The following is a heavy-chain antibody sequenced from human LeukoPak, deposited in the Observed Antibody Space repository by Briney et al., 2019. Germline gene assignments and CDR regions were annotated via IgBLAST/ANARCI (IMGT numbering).Heavy chain of an antibody. CDR2: IYYSGST. CDR1: GGSISSYY. D-gene: IGHD6-19*01. V-gene: IGHV4-59*01. CDR3: ARELVSLAGWRGDFDP. J-gene: IGHJ5*02. Sequence: PSETLSLTCTVSGGSISSYYWSWIRQPPGKGLEWIGYIYYSGSTNYNPSLKSRVTISVDTSKNQFSLKLSSVTAADTAVYYCARELVSLAGWRGDFDPWGQGTLVTVSS.